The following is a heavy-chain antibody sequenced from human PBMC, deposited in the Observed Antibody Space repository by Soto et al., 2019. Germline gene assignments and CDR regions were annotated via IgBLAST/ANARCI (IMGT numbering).Heavy chain of an antibody. Sequence: EVQLLESGGGLVQPGGSLRLSCAASGFTFSSYAMSWVRQAPGKGLEWASAISGSGGSTYYADSVKGRFTISRDNSKNTLYLQMNSLRAEDTAVYYCAKEKARGYSGYDPEAFDYWGQGTLVTVSS. V-gene: IGHV3-23*01. CDR2: ISGSGGST. CDR1: GFTFSSYA. D-gene: IGHD5-12*01. J-gene: IGHJ4*02. CDR3: AKEKARGYSGYDPEAFDY.